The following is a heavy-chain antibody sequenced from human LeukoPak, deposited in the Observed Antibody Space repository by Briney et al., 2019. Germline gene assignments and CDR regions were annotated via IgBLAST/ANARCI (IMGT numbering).Heavy chain of an antibody. J-gene: IGHJ4*02. CDR3: ARVVGSGWPYYFDY. D-gene: IGHD6-19*01. V-gene: IGHV3-23*01. CDR2: ISGPGGGT. CDR1: GFTFSSYV. Sequence: GGSLRLSCTASGFTFSSYVMNWVRQAPGKGLEWVSAISGPGGGTYYADSVKGRFTISRDNSKNTLYLQMNSLRVEDTAIYYCARVVGSGWPYYFDYWGQGALVTVSS.